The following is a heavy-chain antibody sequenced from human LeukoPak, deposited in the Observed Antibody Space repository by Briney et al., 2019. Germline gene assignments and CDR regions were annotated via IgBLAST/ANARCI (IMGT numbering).Heavy chain of an antibody. CDR2: IYTSGST. V-gene: IGHV4-61*02. D-gene: IGHD3-22*01. CDR1: GGSISSGSCY. J-gene: IGHJ3*02. CDR3: ARHHYYDSSGYDDAFDI. Sequence: SETLSLTCTVSGGSISSGSCYWSWIRQPAGKGLEWIGRIYTSGSTNYNPSLKSRVTISVDTSKNQFSLKLSSVTAADTAVYYCARHHYYDSSGYDDAFDIWGQGTMVTVSS.